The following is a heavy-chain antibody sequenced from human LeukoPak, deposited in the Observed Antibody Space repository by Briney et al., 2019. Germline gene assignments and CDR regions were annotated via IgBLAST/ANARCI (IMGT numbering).Heavy chain of an antibody. CDR2: ISYDGSNK. CDR3: ARDGVGGMYGDYGARFDY. V-gene: IGHV3-30-3*01. J-gene: IGHJ4*02. D-gene: IGHD4-17*01. CDR1: GFTFSSYA. Sequence: PGGSLRLSCAASGFTFSSYAMHWVRQAPGKGLEWVAVISYDGSNKYYADSVKGRFTISRDNSKNTLYLQMNSLRAEDTPVYYCARDGVGGMYGDYGARFDYWGQGTLVTVSS.